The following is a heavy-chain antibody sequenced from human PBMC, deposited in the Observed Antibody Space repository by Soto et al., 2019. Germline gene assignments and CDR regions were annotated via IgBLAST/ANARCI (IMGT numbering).Heavy chain of an antibody. Sequence: PGGSLRLSCAASGFTFSSYAMSWVRQAPGKGLEWVSAISGSGGSTYYADSVKGRFTISRENSKNTLYLQMNSLRAEDTAVYYCAKSFKGYCSGACMGWGQGTLVTVSS. CDR2: ISGSGGST. CDR3: AKSFKGYCSGACMG. J-gene: IGHJ4*02. D-gene: IGHD2-15*01. CDR1: GFTFSSYA. V-gene: IGHV3-23*01.